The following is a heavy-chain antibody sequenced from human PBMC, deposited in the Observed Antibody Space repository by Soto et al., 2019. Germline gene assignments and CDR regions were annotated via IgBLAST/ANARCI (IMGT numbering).Heavy chain of an antibody. CDR2: IKSKADGGTT. J-gene: IGHJ4*01. CDR3: TTDSYINMPIVRFDY. V-gene: IGHV3-15*07. Sequence: GGSLRLSCAAPGFIFSNAWINWVRQAPGKGLEWVGRIKSKADGGTTDFAAPVKGRFAISRDDSKNMMYMEMSSLRTEDTAVYYCTTDSYINMPIVRFDYWGQGTLVTVSS. D-gene: IGHD2-2*01. CDR1: GFIFSNAW.